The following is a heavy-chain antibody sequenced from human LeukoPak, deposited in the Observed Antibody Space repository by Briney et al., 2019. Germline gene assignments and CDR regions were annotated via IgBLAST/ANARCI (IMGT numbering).Heavy chain of an antibody. D-gene: IGHD1-1*01. Sequence: GGSLRLSCAASGFTFSSYAMHWVRQAPGKGLEWVAFIRYDGSNKYYADSVKGRFTISRDNSKNTLYLQMNSLRAEDTAVYYCAKDSNWSDVGYYYYYMDVWGKGTTVTVSS. J-gene: IGHJ6*03. CDR1: GFTFSSYA. V-gene: IGHV3-30*02. CDR3: AKDSNWSDVGYYYYYMDV. CDR2: IRYDGSNK.